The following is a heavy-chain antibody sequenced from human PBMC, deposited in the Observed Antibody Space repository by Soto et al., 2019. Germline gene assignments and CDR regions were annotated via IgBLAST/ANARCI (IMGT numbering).Heavy chain of an antibody. CDR3: ARHRSSSWADDFYYYYMDV. CDR2: IYYSGST. CDR1: GGSISSNSYY. V-gene: IGHV4-39*01. Sequence: SATLSLTCTVSGGSISSNSYYWGWIRQPPGKGLERIGSIYYSGSTYYNPSLKSRVTISVDTSKNQFSLKLSSVTAADTAVYYCARHRSSSWADDFYYYYMDVWGKGTTVTVSS. J-gene: IGHJ6*03. D-gene: IGHD6-13*01.